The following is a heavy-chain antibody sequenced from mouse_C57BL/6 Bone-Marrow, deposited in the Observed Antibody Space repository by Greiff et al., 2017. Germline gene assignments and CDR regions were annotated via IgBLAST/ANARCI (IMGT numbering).Heavy chain of an antibody. CDR3: ARIGELLDYYAMDY. V-gene: IGHV1-80*01. D-gene: IGHD2-14*01. J-gene: IGHJ4*01. CDR2: IYPGDGDT. Sequence: VQLQQSGAELVKPGASVKISCKASGYAFSSYWMNWVKQRPGKGLEWIGQIYPGDGDTTYNGKFKGKATLTADKSSSTAYMQLSSLTSEDSAVYFCARIGELLDYYAMDYWGQGTSVTVSS. CDR1: GYAFSSYW.